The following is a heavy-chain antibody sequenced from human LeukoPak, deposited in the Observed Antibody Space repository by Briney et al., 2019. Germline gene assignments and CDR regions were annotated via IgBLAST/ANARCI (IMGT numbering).Heavy chain of an antibody. J-gene: IGHJ3*02. CDR2: IHYTGNT. D-gene: IGHD3-16*01. CDR3: ARHFSLGAFDI. V-gene: IGHV4-39*01. CDR1: GGSISNF. Sequence: SETLSLTCTVPGGSISNFWGWIRQPPGKGLEWIGSIHYTGNTHYNASLKSRVTMSVDTSKNQFSLKLSSMTAADTAVYYCARHFSLGAFDIWGQGTMVSASS.